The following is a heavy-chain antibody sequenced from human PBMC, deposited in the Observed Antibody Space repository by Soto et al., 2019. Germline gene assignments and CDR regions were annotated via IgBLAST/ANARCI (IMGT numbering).Heavy chain of an antibody. CDR2: INSDGRST. V-gene: IGHV3-74*01. CDR1: GFSFSSYW. Sequence: EVQLVESGGGLVQPGGSLRLSCAASGFSFSSYWMHWVRQAPGKGLVWVSRINSDGRSTNYADSVKGRFTISRDNAKNTLYLQMNSLRAEDTAVYFCARDLNRYYFDFWGQGTLVTVSS. CDR3: ARDLNRYYFDF. J-gene: IGHJ4*02.